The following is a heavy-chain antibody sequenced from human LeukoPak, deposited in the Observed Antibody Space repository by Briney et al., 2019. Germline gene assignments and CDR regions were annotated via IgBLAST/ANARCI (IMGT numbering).Heavy chain of an antibody. J-gene: IGHJ3*02. CDR2: IYTSGST. CDR1: GGSISSYY. CDR3: ARSGYREGADALDI. Sequence: SETLSLTCTVSGGSISSYYWSWIRQPAGKGLEWIGHIYTSGSTKYNPSLKSRVTISIDTSKNQFSLKVRSVTAADTAVYYCARSGYREGADALDIWGQGTMVTVST. V-gene: IGHV4-4*07. D-gene: IGHD5-18*01.